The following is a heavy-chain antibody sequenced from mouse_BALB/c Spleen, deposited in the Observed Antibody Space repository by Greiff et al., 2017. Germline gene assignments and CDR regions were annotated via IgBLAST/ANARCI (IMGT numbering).Heavy chain of an antibody. V-gene: IGHV1-54*01. CDR3: ARSGRDSSGFLDY. J-gene: IGHJ2*01. Sequence: QVQLKQSGAELVRPGTSVKVSCKASGYAFTNYLIEWVKQRPGQGLEWIGVINPGSGGTNYNEKFKGKATLTADKSSSTAYMQLSSLTSDDSAVYFCARSGRDSSGFLDYWGQGTTLTVSS. CDR1: GYAFTNYL. D-gene: IGHD3-2*01. CDR2: INPGSGGT.